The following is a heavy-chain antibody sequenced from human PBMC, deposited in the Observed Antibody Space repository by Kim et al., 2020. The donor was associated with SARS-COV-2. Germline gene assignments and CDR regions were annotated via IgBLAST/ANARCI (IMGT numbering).Heavy chain of an antibody. Sequence: GVGGTTYHAVSGKGRLSISRGDAKNTLYVQMSSLRAEDKAVYYCVKDHRDWGQGTLVTVSS. CDR2: GVGGTT. V-gene: IGHV3-23*01. CDR3: VKDHRD. J-gene: IGHJ4*02.